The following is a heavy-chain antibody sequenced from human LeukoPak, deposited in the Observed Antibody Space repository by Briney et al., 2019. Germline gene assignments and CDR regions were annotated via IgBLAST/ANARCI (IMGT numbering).Heavy chain of an antibody. Sequence: GESLKISCKASGYSFNNYWIGWVRQMPGKGLEWMGIIYPGDSDTRYSPSFQGQVTISADKSISTAYLQWSSLKASDTAMYYCARQRGGVVVIRAFDIWGQGTMVTVSS. V-gene: IGHV5-51*01. D-gene: IGHD3-22*01. J-gene: IGHJ3*02. CDR2: IYPGDSDT. CDR3: ARQRGGVVVIRAFDI. CDR1: GYSFNNYW.